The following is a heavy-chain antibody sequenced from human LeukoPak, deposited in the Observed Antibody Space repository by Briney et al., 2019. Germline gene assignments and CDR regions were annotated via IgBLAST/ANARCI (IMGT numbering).Heavy chain of an antibody. V-gene: IGHV3-48*01. CDR1: GFTFSTKS. Sequence: PGGSLRLSCAVSGFTFSTKSMNWVRQAPGKGLEWVSYITADSGTTYYADSVKGRFTISRDNAKNSLYLQMNSLRAEDTAVYYCAKIHDILTGYSQYTYYFDYWGQGTLVTVSP. CDR3: AKIHDILTGYSQYTYYFDY. D-gene: IGHD3-9*01. CDR2: ITADSGTT. J-gene: IGHJ4*02.